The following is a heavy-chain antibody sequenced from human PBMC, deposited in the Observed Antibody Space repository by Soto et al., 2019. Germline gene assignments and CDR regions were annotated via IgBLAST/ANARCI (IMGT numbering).Heavy chain of an antibody. CDR1: GFTVSSNY. J-gene: IGHJ4*02. Sequence: GGSLRLSCAASGFTVSSNYMSWVRQAPGKGLEWVSVIYSGGSTYYADSVKGRFTISRDNSKNTLHLQMNSLRAEDTAVYYCARAGVPDKRSFDCWGQGTLVTVSS. D-gene: IGHD3-10*01. CDR2: IYSGGST. CDR3: ARAGVPDKRSFDC. V-gene: IGHV3-66*01.